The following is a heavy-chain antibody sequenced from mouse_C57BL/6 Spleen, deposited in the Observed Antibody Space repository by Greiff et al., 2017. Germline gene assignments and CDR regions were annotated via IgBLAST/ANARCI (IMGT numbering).Heavy chain of an antibody. CDR1: GFSLTSYA. CDR2: IWTGGGT. Sequence: VKVEESGPGLVAPSQSLSITCTVSGFSLTSYAISWVRQPPGTGLEWLGVIWTGGGTNYNSALKSRLSISKYNSKSQVFLKMNSLQTDDTARYYVARGSYYYAMNYGGQGTSVTVSA. CDR3: ARGSYYYAMNY. V-gene: IGHV2-9-1*01. J-gene: IGHJ4*01.